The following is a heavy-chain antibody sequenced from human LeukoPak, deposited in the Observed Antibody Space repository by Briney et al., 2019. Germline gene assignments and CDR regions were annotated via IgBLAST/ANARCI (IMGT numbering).Heavy chain of an antibody. V-gene: IGHV3-7*03. D-gene: IGHD2-2*01. J-gene: IGHJ4*02. CDR2: IKKDGSEK. CDR1: GFTFSISW. Sequence: GGSLRLSCAASGFTFSISWMSCVRQPPGKGLEWLANIKKDGSEKNHVDSGNGPLTTSRDNAKNLLYLKMNSLRAEDTAVYFCARDTYGYQLLPADWGQGTLVTVSS. CDR3: ARDTYGYQLLPAD.